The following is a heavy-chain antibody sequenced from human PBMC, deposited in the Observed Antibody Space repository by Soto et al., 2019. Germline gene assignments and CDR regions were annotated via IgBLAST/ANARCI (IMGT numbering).Heavy chain of an antibody. CDR2: ISGTGSST. CDR3: ARDDLPGDSRPWSAFAI. D-gene: IGHD6-6*01. J-gene: IGHJ3*02. V-gene: IGHV3-23*01. Sequence: GGSLRLSCAASGFTFNNYAMNWVRQAPGKGLEWVATISGTGSSTYYADSVKGRFTISRDNAKNSLYLQMNSLRAEDTAVYYCARDDLPGDSRPWSAFAIWGQGTMVTVSS. CDR1: GFTFNNYA.